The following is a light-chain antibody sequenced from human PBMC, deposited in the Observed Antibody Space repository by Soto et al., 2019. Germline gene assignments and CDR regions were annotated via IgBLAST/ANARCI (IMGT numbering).Light chain of an antibody. CDR2: DAS. CDR3: QQVNNYPLT. CDR1: QGISTF. J-gene: IGKJ4*01. Sequence: DVPLTQSPSFMSASVCDRVSITCRASQGISTFLAWYQQHPGTAPKRLMYDASNLQSGVPSRISGSGSGTEFTLTISSLQPEDFATYYCQQVNNYPLTFGGGTKVEIK. V-gene: IGKV1-9*01.